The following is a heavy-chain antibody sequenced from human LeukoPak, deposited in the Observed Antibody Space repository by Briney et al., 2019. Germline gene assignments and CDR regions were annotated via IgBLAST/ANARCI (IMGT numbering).Heavy chain of an antibody. V-gene: IGHV1-2*04. D-gene: IGHD1-26*01. CDR1: GYTFTGYC. J-gene: IGHJ6*02. CDR3: ARDPIRVGATYYYYYYGMDV. CDR2: INPNSGGA. Sequence: ASVKVSCKASGYTFTGYCMHWVRQAPGQGLEWMGWINPNSGGANYAQKFQGWVTMTRDTSISTAYMELSRLRSDDTAVYYCARDPIRVGATYYYYYYGMDVWGQGTTVTVSS.